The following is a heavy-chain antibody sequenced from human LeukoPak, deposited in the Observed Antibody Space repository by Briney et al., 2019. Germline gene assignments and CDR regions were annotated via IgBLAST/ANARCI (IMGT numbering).Heavy chain of an antibody. V-gene: IGHV3-21*04. CDR3: ARVPQLAAYYFDY. Sequence: PGGSLRLSCAASGFTFSSYSMNWVRQAPGKGLEWVSSISSSSYIYYADSVKGRFTISRDNAKNSLYLQMNSLRSEDTAVYYCARVPQLAAYYFDYWGQGTLVTVSS. CDR2: ISSSSYI. D-gene: IGHD2-2*01. J-gene: IGHJ4*02. CDR1: GFTFSSYS.